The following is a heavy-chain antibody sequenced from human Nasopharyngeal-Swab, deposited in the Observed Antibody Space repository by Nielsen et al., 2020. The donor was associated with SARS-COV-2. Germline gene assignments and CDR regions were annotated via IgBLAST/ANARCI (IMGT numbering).Heavy chain of an antibody. CDR1: GYSFNTYW. Sequence: GGSLRLSCKGSGYSFNTYWIAWVRQMPGKGLEWMGIVYPGDSDTRYSPSFQGQVTISADKSISTAYLQWSSLKASDTAMYYCASWGIVARSSGPDYWGQGTLVTVSS. CDR2: VYPGDSDT. CDR3: ASWGIVARSSGPDY. V-gene: IGHV5-51*01. J-gene: IGHJ4*02. D-gene: IGHD1-26*01.